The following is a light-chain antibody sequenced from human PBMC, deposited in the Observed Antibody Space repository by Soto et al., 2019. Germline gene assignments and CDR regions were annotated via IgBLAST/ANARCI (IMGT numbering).Light chain of an antibody. CDR3: QQYKSYLYT. CDR1: QSINSW. Sequence: DIQMTQSPSTLSASVGDRVTITCRASQSINSWLAWYQQKPGKAPKLLIYKASDLQSGVPSRFRGSGSGTEFALTISSLQPDDFATYYCQQYKSYLYTFGQGTKLDIK. CDR2: KAS. J-gene: IGKJ2*01. V-gene: IGKV1-5*03.